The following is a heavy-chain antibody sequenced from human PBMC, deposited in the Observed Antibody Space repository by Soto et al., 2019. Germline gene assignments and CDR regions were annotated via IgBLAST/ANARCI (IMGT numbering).Heavy chain of an antibody. CDR1: GGSISSSSYY. Sequence: QLQLQESGPGLVKPSETLSLTCTVSGGSISSSSYYWGWIRQPPGKGLEWIGSIYYSGSTYYNPSLKSRVTISVDTSKNQFSLKLSSVTAADTAVYYCARPNNRGGFGELLFDDLHWFDPWGQGTLVTVSS. J-gene: IGHJ5*02. V-gene: IGHV4-39*01. D-gene: IGHD3-10*01. CDR3: ARPNNRGGFGELLFDDLHWFDP. CDR2: IYYSGST.